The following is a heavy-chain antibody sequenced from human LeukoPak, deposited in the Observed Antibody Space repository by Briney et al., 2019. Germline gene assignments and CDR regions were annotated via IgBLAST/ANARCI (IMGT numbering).Heavy chain of an antibody. D-gene: IGHD2-21*02. V-gene: IGHV3-23*01. CDR2: ISGSGGST. Sequence: GGSLRLSCAASGFTFSSYAMSWVRQAPGKGLEWVSAISGSGGSTYYADSVKGRFTISRDNSKNTLYLQMNSLRAEDTAVYYCRVTATYYYYMDVWGKGTTVTISS. J-gene: IGHJ6*03. CDR3: RVTATYYYYMDV. CDR1: GFTFSSYA.